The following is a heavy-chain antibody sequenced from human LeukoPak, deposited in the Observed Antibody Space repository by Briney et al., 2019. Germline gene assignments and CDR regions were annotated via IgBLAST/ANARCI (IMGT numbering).Heavy chain of an antibody. V-gene: IGHV5-51*01. Sequence: GESLKISCKGSGYSFTSYWIGCVRQMPGKGLEWMGIIYPGDSDTRYSPSFQGQVTISADKSISTAYLQWSSLKASDTAMYYCARHPETTSSGWYYFDYWGQGTLVTVSS. CDR2: IYPGDSDT. CDR1: GYSFTSYW. J-gene: IGHJ4*02. CDR3: ARHPETTSSGWYYFDY. D-gene: IGHD6-19*01.